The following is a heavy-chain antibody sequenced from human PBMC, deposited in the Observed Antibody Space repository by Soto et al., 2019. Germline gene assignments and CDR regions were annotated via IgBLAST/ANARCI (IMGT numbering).Heavy chain of an antibody. CDR1: GFXFSSYA. D-gene: IGHD6-19*01. V-gene: IGHV3-23*01. CDR3: RGAPRSSAYFDY. J-gene: IGHJ4*02. CDR2: IIGSCGST. Sequence: GXLRLCCAASGFXFSSYALIWVRQAQGKGLEFVSAIIGSCGSTYYADSVKGRFTISRDNSNNTLYLQMNSMRAEDKAVYYCRGAPRSSAYFDYWGQGTLGTVS.